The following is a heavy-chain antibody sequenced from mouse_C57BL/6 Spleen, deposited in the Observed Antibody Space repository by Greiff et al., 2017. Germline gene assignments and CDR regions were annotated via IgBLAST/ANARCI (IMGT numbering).Heavy chain of an antibody. CDR1: GYAFSSSW. Sequence: VQLQQSGPELVKPGASVKISCKASGYAFSSSWMNWVKQRPGKGPEWIGRIYPGDGDTNYNGKFKGKATLTADKSSSTAYMQLSSLTSEDSAVYFCAREGIYYGNSYYFDYWGQGTTLTVSS. CDR3: AREGIYYGNSYYFDY. CDR2: IYPGDGDT. V-gene: IGHV1-82*01. D-gene: IGHD2-1*01. J-gene: IGHJ2*01.